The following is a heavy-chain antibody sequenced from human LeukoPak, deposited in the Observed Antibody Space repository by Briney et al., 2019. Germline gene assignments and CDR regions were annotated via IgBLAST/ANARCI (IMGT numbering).Heavy chain of an antibody. D-gene: IGHD6-13*01. CDR2: ISGSGGST. V-gene: IGHV3-23*01. CDR1: GFTFDDYA. Sequence: GGSLRLSCAASGFTFDDYAMHWVRQAPGKGLEWVSGISGSGGSTYYADSVKGRFTISRDNSKNTLYLQMNSLRAEDTAVYYCANDPHRAARTQRKGGIYYYGMDVWGQGTTVTVSS. CDR3: ANDPHRAARTQRKGGIYYYGMDV. J-gene: IGHJ6*02.